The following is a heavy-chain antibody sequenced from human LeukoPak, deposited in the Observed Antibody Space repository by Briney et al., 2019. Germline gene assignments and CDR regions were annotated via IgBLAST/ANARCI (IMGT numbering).Heavy chain of an antibody. J-gene: IGHJ1*01. Sequence: PSETLSLTCAVYGGSFSGYYWSWIRQPPGKGLEWIGEINHSGSTNYNPSLKSRVTISVDTSKNQFSLKLSSVTAADTAVYYCARGYYHSSGYYIYFQHWGQGTLLTVSS. V-gene: IGHV4-34*01. CDR2: INHSGST. CDR1: GGSFSGYY. CDR3: ARGYYHSSGYYIYFQH. D-gene: IGHD3-22*01.